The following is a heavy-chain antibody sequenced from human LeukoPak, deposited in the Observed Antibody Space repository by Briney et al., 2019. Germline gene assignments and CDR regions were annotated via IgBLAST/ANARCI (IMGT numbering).Heavy chain of an antibody. V-gene: IGHV4-4*09. CDR2: TSTSGST. D-gene: IGHD2-15*01. CDR1: GASIHNNY. CDR3: ARELLGAFDI. Sequence: PSETLSLTCTVTGASIHNNYWSWIRQPPGQGLEWIGYTSTSGSTNYNPSLKSRVTISVDTPKKEFSLKLTSITAADTAVYYCARELLGAFDIWGQGAMVSVSS. J-gene: IGHJ3*02.